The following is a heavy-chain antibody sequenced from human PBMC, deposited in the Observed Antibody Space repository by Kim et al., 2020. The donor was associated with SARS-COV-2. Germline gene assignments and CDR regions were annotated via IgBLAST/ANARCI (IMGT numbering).Heavy chain of an antibody. V-gene: IGHV3-48*03. CDR1: GFTFGGYE. CDR3: TRDNPTVADFDS. Sequence: GGSLRLSCATSGFTFGGYEMNWVRQAPGKGLEWVAYITSSGTRKEYADSVEGRFSIFRDNAKNSLFLQMNSLRAEDTAVYYCTRDNPTVADFDSWCQGTL. J-gene: IGHJ4*02. D-gene: IGHD4-17*01. CDR2: ITSSGTRK.